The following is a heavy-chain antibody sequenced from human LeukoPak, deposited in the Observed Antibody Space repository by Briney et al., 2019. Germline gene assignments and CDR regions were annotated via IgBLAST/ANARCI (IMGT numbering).Heavy chain of an antibody. J-gene: IGHJ4*02. CDR2: ISGSGGST. D-gene: IGHD3-22*01. CDR3: AKNSRSSGYYLDY. CDR1: GFTFSSFA. V-gene: IGHV3-23*01. Sequence: GGSLRLSCAATGFTFSSFAMSWVRQAPGKGLEWVSTISGSGGSTSYADSVKGRFTISRDNSKNTLYLQMNSLRAEDTALYYCAKNSRSSGYYLDYWGQGTLVTVSS.